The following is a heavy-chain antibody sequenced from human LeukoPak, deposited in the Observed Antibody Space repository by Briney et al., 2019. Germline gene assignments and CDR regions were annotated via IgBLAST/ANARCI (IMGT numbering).Heavy chain of an antibody. CDR1: GYTLTGYF. CDR3: TRASSGWFWFDP. V-gene: IGHV1-2*02. J-gene: IGHJ5*02. D-gene: IGHD6-19*01. CDR2: INPNNGDT. Sequence: ASVKVSCKASGYTLTGYFMHWVRQAPGQGLEWMGWINPNNGDTKYAQKFQGGVTMTRDTSISTVYMELSRLRSDDTAVYYCTRASSGWFWFDPWGQGTLVTVSS.